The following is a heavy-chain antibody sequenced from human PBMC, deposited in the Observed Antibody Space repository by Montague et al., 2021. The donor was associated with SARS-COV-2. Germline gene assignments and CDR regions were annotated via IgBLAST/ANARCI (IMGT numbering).Heavy chain of an antibody. J-gene: IGHJ6*02. V-gene: IGHV4-4*02. CDR2: IHQSESGXT. D-gene: IGHD3-3*01. Sequence: SETLSLTRAVSGGSISSREWWSWVRQPPGKGLEWIGEIHQSESGXTNYDPSLKSRVTMSIDQSKNYFSLNLTSMTAADTAVYYCGGTWVYFSPVDVWGQGTTVIVSS. CDR1: GGSISSREW. CDR3: GGTWVYFSPVDV.